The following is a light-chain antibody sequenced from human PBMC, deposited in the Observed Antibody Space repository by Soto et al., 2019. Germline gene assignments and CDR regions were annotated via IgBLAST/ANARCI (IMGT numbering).Light chain of an antibody. J-gene: IGKJ2*01. CDR2: AAS. V-gene: IGKV1-6*01. CDR3: LQDYNFPRT. CDR1: QGIRND. Sequence: ILMTQSPSSLSASVGDRVTITCRASQGIRNDLRWYQQKPGTAPKLLIYAASNLQSGVPSRFSGSRSGTDFTLTISSLQPEDSAAYYCLQDYNFPRTFGQGTKLEI.